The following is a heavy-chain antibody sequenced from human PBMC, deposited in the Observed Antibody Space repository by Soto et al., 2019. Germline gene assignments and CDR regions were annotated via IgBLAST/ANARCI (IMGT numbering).Heavy chain of an antibody. Sequence: GESLKISCKGSGYSFTSYWIGWVRQMPGKGLEWMGIIYPGDSDTRYSPSFQGQVTISADKSISTAYLQWSSLKASDTAMYYCARGGWELSTEESYYYYGMDVWGQGTTVTVSS. CDR1: GYSFTSYW. CDR3: ARGGWELSTEESYYYYGMDV. D-gene: IGHD1-26*01. CDR2: IYPGDSDT. V-gene: IGHV5-51*01. J-gene: IGHJ6*02.